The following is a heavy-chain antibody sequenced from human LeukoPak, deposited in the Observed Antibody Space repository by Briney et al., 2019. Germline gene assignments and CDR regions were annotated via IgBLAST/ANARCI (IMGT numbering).Heavy chain of an antibody. CDR2: IYYSGST. CDR1: GGSISSGGHY. V-gene: IGHV4-31*03. Sequence: SETLSLTCTVSGGSISSGGHYWSWIRQHPGKGLEWIGYIYYSGSTYYNPSLKSRVTISVDTSKNQFSLKLSSVTAADTAVYYCARAGDSSSYFDYWGQGTLVTVSS. CDR3: ARAGDSSSYFDY. J-gene: IGHJ4*02. D-gene: IGHD6-6*01.